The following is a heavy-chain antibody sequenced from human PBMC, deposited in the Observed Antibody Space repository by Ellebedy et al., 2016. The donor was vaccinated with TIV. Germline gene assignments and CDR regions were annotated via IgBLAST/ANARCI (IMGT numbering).Heavy chain of an antibody. CDR2: SRHEAQSYTT. J-gene: IGHJ2*01. Sequence: PGGSLRLSCVASGFTLSDHYMEWVRQAPGKGLEWVGGSRHEAQSYTTEYAASVRGRFTTSRDESKKSVYLQMSSLKTEDTAMYYCARDFQYGTYWYFDLWGRGTLVTVSS. CDR1: GFTLSDHY. V-gene: IGHV3-72*01. D-gene: IGHD2-2*01. CDR3: ARDFQYGTYWYFDL.